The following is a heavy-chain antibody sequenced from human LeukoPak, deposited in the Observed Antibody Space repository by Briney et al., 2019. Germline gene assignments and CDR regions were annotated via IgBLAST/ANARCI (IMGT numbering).Heavy chain of an antibody. CDR3: AKKGRYYYDSSGYYPFDY. D-gene: IGHD3-22*01. Sequence: GGSLRLSCAASGFTFSSYAMSWVRQAPGKGLEWVSAISGSGGSTYYADSVKGRFTISRDNSKNMLYLQMNSLRAEDTAVYYCAKKGRYYYDSSGYYPFDYWGQGTLVTVSS. J-gene: IGHJ4*02. V-gene: IGHV3-23*01. CDR1: GFTFSSYA. CDR2: ISGSGGST.